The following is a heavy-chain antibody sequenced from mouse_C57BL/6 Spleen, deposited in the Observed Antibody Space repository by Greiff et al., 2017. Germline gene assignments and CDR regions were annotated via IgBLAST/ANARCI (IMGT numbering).Heavy chain of an antibody. CDR2: ISSGSSTI. J-gene: IGHJ2*01. V-gene: IGHV5-17*01. CDR3: ANDDLDY. D-gene: IGHD2-3*01. CDR1: GFTFSDYG. Sequence: EVMLVESGGGLVKPGGSLKLSCAASGFTFSDYGMHWVRQAPEKGLEWVAYISSGSSTIYYADTVKGRFTISRDNAKNTLFLQMTSLRSSDTDMYYCANDDLDYWGQGATLTVA.